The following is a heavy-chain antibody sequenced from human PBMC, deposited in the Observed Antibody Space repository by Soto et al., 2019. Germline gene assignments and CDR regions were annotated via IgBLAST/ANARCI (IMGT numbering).Heavy chain of an antibody. CDR1: GGTFSSYT. J-gene: IGHJ2*01. D-gene: IGHD5-12*01. CDR2: IIPIFGTA. V-gene: IGHV1-69*12. CDR3: ARGNHRWLPLWYFDL. Sequence: QVQLVQSGAEVKKPGSSVTVSCKASGGTFSSYTISWVRQAPGQGLEWMGGIIPIFGTANYAQKFQGRVTITAEECTTPDYMELRSLRSEGTAVYYCARGNHRWLPLWYFDLWGRGTLVTVSS.